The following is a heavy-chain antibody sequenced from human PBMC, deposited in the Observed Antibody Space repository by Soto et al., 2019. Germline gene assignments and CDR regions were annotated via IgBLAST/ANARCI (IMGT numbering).Heavy chain of an antibody. CDR2: ISAYNGNT. CDR1: GYTFTSYG. V-gene: IGHV1-18*04. J-gene: IGHJ6*02. CDR3: ARDPRGVGATDYYYGMDV. D-gene: IGHD1-26*01. Sequence: QVQLVQSGAEVKKPGASVKVSCKASGYTFTSYGISWVRQAPGQGLEWMGWISAYNGNTNHAQKLQGRVTMTTDTATSAAYMERRSLRSDDTAVYYCARDPRGVGATDYYYGMDVWGQGTTVPVSS.